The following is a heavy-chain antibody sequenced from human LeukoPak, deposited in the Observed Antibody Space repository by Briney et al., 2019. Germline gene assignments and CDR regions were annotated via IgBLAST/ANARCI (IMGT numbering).Heavy chain of an antibody. D-gene: IGHD5-12*01. V-gene: IGHV4-4*07. CDR3: ARAVSRLGLRVAFDI. J-gene: IGHJ3*02. CDR2: IYTSGST. CDR1: GGSISSYY. Sequence: SETLSLTCTVSGGSISSYYWSWIRQPAGKGLEWIGRIYTSGSTNYNPSLKSRVTISVDKSKNQFSLKLSSVTAADTAVYYCARAVSRLGLRVAFDIWGQGTMVTVSS.